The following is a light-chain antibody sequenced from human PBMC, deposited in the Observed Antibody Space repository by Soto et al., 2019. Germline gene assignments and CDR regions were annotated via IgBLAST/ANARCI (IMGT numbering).Light chain of an antibody. J-gene: IGKJ1*01. CDR1: QDISKN. V-gene: IGKV1-6*01. CDR2: SAT. CDR3: LQDHDYPRT. Sequence: AIQMTQSPTSLSASVGDRVIITYRASQDISKNLGWYQQKPGKAPKFLIYSATSTQRGVPSTFSGSGFGTDFTLTISSLQPEDFATYYCLQDHDYPRTFGQGTKVDIK.